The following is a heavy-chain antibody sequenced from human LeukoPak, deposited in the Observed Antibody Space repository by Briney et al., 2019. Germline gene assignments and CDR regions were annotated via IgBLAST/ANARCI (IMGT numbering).Heavy chain of an antibody. CDR3: ARNLIPEQLVLNF. J-gene: IGHJ4*02. CDR1: GGSISTYY. V-gene: IGHV4-59*12. Sequence: SETLSLTCTVSGGSISTYYWSWIRQPPGKALEWIGNIFYSGSTYYSPSLKSRVTISLDTSRNQFSLKLNSVTAADTAVYYCARNLIPEQLVLNFWGQGTLVTVSS. D-gene: IGHD6-13*01. CDR2: IFYSGST.